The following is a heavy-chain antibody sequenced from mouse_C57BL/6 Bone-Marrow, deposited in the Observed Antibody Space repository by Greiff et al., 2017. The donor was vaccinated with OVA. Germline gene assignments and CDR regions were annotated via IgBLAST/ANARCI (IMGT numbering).Heavy chain of an antibody. V-gene: IGHV14-4*01. CDR2: IDPENGDT. CDR1: GFNIKDDY. CDR3: TTKDYDGSSDDAMDY. J-gene: IGHJ4*01. Sequence: EVQLQQSGAELVRPGASVKLSCTASGFNIKDDYMHWVKQRPEQGLEWIGWIDPENGDTEYASKFQGKATITADTSSNTAYLQLSSLTSDDTAVYYCTTKDYDGSSDDAMDYWGQGTSVTVSS. D-gene: IGHD1-1*01.